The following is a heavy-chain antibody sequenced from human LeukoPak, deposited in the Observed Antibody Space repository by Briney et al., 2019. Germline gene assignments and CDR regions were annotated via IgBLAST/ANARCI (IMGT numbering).Heavy chain of an antibody. CDR2: ISSSSSTI. V-gene: IGHV3-48*02. CDR1: GFTFSSYS. J-gene: IGHJ3*02. Sequence: GGSLRLSCAASGFTFSSYSMNWVRQAPGKGLEWVSYISSSSSTIYYADSVKGRFTISRDNAKNSLYLQMNSLRDEDTAVYYCARDLQFEADYGDYGALDIWGQGTMVTVSS. D-gene: IGHD4-17*01. CDR3: ARDLQFEADYGDYGALDI.